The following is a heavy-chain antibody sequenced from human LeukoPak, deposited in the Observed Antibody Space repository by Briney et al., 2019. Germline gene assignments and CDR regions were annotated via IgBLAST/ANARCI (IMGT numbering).Heavy chain of an antibody. CDR2: IYYSGST. CDR3: ARGNGDPPQDYYFDY. D-gene: IGHD4-17*01. V-gene: IGHV4-31*03. CDR1: GGSISSGGYY. Sequence: PSQTLSLTCTVSGGSISSGGYYWSWIRQHPGKGLEWIVYIYYSGSTYYNPSLKSRVTISVDTSKNQFSLKLSSVTAADTAVYYCARGNGDPPQDYYFDYWGQGTLVTVSS. J-gene: IGHJ4*02.